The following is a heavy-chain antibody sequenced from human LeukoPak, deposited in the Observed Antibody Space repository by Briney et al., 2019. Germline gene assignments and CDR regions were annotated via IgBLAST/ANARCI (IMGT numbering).Heavy chain of an antibody. V-gene: IGHV4-31*03. CDR1: GRSISSGGYY. D-gene: IGHD6-13*01. CDR2: IYYSGST. J-gene: IGHJ4*02. Sequence: SETLSLTCTVSGRSISSGGYYWSWIRQHPGRGLEWFGYIYYSGSTYYNPSLKSRVTISVDTSKNQFSLKLSYVTAADTAVYYCARAVTGIAAAGYDYWGQGTLVTVSS. CDR3: ARAVTGIAAAGYDY.